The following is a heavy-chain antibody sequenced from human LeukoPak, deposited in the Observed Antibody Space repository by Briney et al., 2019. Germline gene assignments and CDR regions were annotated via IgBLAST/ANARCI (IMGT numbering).Heavy chain of an antibody. CDR3: ARDRRHLRGYFDL. Sequence: GGSLRLSCAASGFTFSDYYMSRIRQAPGEGLEWVSYISSSGSTIYYADSVKGRFTISRDNAKNSLYLQMNSLRAEDTAVYYCARDRRHLRGYFDLWGRGTLVTVSS. V-gene: IGHV3-11*01. CDR1: GFTFSDYY. J-gene: IGHJ2*01. CDR2: ISSSGSTI.